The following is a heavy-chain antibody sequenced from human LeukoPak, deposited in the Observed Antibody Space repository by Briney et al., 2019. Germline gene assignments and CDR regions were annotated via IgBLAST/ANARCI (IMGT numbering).Heavy chain of an antibody. J-gene: IGHJ4*02. V-gene: IGHV3-23*01. D-gene: IGHD1-1*01. CDR2: IRSNGETT. CDR3: AKGQELDDGVFDS. Sequence: GGSLTLSCAASGFTFSSIAMTWVRQAPGKGLEWVSTIRSNGETTYNADSVKGRFTISRDNSKKTLYLQLNSLRVEDTAIYYCAKGQELDDGVFDSWGQGTLVTVSS. CDR1: GFTFSSIA.